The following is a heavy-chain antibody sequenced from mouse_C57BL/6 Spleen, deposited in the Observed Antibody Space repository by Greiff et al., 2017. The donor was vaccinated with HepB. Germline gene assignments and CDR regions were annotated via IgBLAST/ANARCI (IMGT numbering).Heavy chain of an antibody. Sequence: EVQGVESGGGLVKPGGSLKLSCATSGFTFSDYGMHWVRQAPEKGLEWVAYISSGSSTIYYADTVKGRFTISRDNAKNTMILQMTSLRSEDTAMYYCARKDTTVVAHYYAMDYWGQGTSVTVSS. J-gene: IGHJ4*01. CDR3: ARKDTTVVAHYYAMDY. V-gene: IGHV5-17*01. CDR1: GFTFSDYG. CDR2: ISSGSSTI. D-gene: IGHD1-1*01.